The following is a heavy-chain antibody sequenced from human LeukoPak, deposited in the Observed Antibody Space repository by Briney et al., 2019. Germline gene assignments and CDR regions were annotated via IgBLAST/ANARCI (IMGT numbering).Heavy chain of an antibody. V-gene: IGHV3-7*01. CDR3: ASRSYGGRPLPLDY. J-gene: IGHJ4*02. CDR1: GFTFSNYW. Sequence: GGSLRLSCAVSGFTFSNYWMTWVRQTPGKGLEWVASIKQDGSEKYYVDSVKGRFTISRDNAKNSLYLQMNSLRAEDTAVYYCASRSYGGRPLPLDYWGQGTLVTVSS. CDR2: IKQDGSEK. D-gene: IGHD4-23*01.